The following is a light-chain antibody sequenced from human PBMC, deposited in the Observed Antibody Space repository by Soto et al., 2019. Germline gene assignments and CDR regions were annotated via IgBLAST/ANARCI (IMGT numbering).Light chain of an antibody. CDR2: GAS. V-gene: IGKV3-20*01. CDR1: QSVSNNY. J-gene: IGKJ1*01. Sequence: EVVLTQSPGTLSLSPGERATLSCMASQSVSNNYLAWYQQKPGQAPRLLIYGASNRATGIPDRFSGSGSGTEFTLSISRLDPADFAVYYCQHYAASPWAFGPGTKVDIK. CDR3: QHYAASPWA.